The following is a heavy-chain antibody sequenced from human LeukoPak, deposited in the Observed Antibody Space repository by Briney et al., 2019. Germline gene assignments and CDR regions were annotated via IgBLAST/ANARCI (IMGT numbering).Heavy chain of an antibody. J-gene: IGHJ6*03. CDR3: ATSRGYDFWSGSPYYMDV. CDR1: GGSISSYY. V-gene: IGHV4-4*07. Sequence: SETLSLTCTVSGGSISSYYWSWIRQPAGKGLEWIGRIYTSGSTNYNPSLKSRVTISVDTSKNQFSLKLSSVTAADTAVYYCATSRGYDFWSGSPYYMDVWGKGTTVTVSS. CDR2: IYTSGST. D-gene: IGHD3-3*01.